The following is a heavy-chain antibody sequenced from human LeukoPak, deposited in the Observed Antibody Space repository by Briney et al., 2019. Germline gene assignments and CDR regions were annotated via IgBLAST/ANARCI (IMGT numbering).Heavy chain of an antibody. CDR3: ARVTPQPAHDYGDYSSDY. J-gene: IGHJ4*02. D-gene: IGHD4-17*01. CDR2: ISSSSSTI. Sequence: GGSLRLSXAASGFTFSNYSMNWVRQAPGKGLEWVSYISSSSSTIYCADSVKGRFTISRDNAKNSLYLQMNSLRAEDTAVYYCARVTPQPAHDYGDYSSDYWGQGTLVTVSS. CDR1: GFTFSNYS. V-gene: IGHV3-48*01.